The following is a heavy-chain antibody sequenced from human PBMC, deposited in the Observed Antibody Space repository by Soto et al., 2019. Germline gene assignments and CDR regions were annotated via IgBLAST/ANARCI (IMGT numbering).Heavy chain of an antibody. D-gene: IGHD3-22*01. CDR2: INPNSGGT. CDR1: GYTFTGYY. J-gene: IGHJ4*02. Sequence: ASVKVSCKASGYTFTGYYMHWVRQAPGQGLEWMGWINPNSGGTNYAQKFQGWVTMTRDTSISTAYMELSRLRSDDTAVYYCARGQKPRSYYYDSSGYYCYFDYWGQGTLVTVS. V-gene: IGHV1-2*04. CDR3: ARGQKPRSYYYDSSGYYCYFDY.